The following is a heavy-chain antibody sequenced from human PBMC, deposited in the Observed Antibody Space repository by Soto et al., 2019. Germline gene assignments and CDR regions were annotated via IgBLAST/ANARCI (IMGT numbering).Heavy chain of an antibody. D-gene: IGHD5-18*01. CDR1: GFTFSSYG. V-gene: IGHV3-33*01. CDR2: IWYDGSNK. CDR3: ARVYPSDTRYGYVGNNWFDP. J-gene: IGHJ5*02. Sequence: PGGSLRLSCAASGFTFSSYGMHWVRQAPGKGLEWVAVIWYDGSNKYYADSVKGRFTISRDNSKNTLYLQMNSLRSEDTAVYYCARVYPSDTRYGYVGNNWFDPWGQGTLVTVSS.